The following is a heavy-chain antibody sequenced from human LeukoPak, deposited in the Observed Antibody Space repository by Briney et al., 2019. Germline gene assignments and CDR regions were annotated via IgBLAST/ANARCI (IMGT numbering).Heavy chain of an antibody. J-gene: IGHJ6*02. CDR2: INHSGST. Sequence: SETLSLTCAVYGGSFSGYYWSWIRQPPGKGLEWIGEINHSGSTNYNPSLKSRVTISVDTSKNQFSLKLSSVTAADTAEYYCARVVLMVYALRRGMDVWGQGTTVTVSS. CDR3: ARVVLMVYALRRGMDV. CDR1: GGSFSGYY. V-gene: IGHV4-34*01. D-gene: IGHD2-8*01.